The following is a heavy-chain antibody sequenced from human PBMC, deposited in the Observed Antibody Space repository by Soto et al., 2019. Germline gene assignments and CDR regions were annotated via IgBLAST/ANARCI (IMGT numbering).Heavy chain of an antibody. D-gene: IGHD6-6*01. Sequence: GGSLRLSCAASGFTFDDYAMHWVRQAPGKGLEWVSGISWNSGSIGYADSVKGRFTISRDNAKNSLYLQMNSLRAEDTALYYCAKDIDEEYSSSLDAFDIWGQGTMVTVSS. J-gene: IGHJ3*02. CDR3: AKDIDEEYSSSLDAFDI. V-gene: IGHV3-9*01. CDR1: GFTFDDYA. CDR2: ISWNSGSI.